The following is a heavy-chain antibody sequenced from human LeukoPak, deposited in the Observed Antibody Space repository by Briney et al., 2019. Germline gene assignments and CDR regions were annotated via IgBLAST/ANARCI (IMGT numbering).Heavy chain of an antibody. CDR3: ARVVSNYYMDV. CDR1: GFTVSSNY. Sequence: GGSLRLSCAASGFTVSSNYMSWVRQAPGKGLEWVSVIYSGGSTYYADSVKGRFTISRDTAKNSLSLQMNSLRAEDTAVYYCARVVSNYYMDVWGKGTTVTVSS. V-gene: IGHV3-53*01. J-gene: IGHJ6*03. D-gene: IGHD2-21*01. CDR2: IYSGGST.